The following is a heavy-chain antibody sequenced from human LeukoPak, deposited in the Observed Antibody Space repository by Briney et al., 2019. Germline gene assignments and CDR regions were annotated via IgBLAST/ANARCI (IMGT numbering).Heavy chain of an antibody. CDR2: IYLSGST. J-gene: IGHJ6*02. V-gene: IGHV4-59*05. CDR1: GGSISSYY. CDR3: AREAAYCSSTSCYDPEPYYYYGMDV. D-gene: IGHD2-2*01. Sequence: PSETLSLTCTVSGGSISSYYWSWIRQPPGKGLEGIGGIYLSGSTYYNPSLKSRVTISVDTSKNQFSLKLSSVTAADTAVYYCAREAAYCSSTSCYDPEPYYYYGMDVWGQGTTVTVSS.